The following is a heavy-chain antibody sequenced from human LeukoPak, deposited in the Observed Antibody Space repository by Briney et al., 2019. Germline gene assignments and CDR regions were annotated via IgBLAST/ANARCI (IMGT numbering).Heavy chain of an antibody. V-gene: IGHV3-48*01. D-gene: IGHD6-13*01. CDR2: ISSSSSTT. J-gene: IGHJ4*02. CDR1: GFTFSSYS. CDR3: AKDPGGIAAAGVDY. Sequence: GGSLRLSCAASGFTFSSYSMNWVRQAPGKGLEWVSYISSSSSTTYYADSVKGRFTISRDNSKNTLYLQMNSLRAEDTAVYYCAKDPGGIAAAGVDYWGQGTLVTVSS.